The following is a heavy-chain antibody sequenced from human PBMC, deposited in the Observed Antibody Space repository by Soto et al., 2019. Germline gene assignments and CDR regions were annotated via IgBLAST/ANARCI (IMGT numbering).Heavy chain of an antibody. CDR2: ISAYNGNT. V-gene: IGHV1-18*01. D-gene: IGHD4-17*01. J-gene: IGHJ6*04. CDR1: GYTFSSYG. CDR3: ARDGRSVTTNAYYYYYGMDV. Sequence: QVQLVQSGAEVKKPGASVKVSCKASGYTFSSYGITWVRQAPGQGLEWMGWISAYNGNTNYAQKLQGRVTMTTDTSTSTAYMELRSLRSDDTDVYYCARDGRSVTTNAYYYYYGMDVWGEGTTVTVSS.